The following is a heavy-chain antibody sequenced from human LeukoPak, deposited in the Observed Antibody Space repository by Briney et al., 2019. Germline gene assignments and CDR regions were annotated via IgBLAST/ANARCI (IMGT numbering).Heavy chain of an antibody. CDR2: INHSGST. D-gene: IGHD6-19*01. J-gene: IGHJ4*02. CDR1: GGSFSGYY. Sequence: PSETLSLTCAVYGGSFSGYYWSWIRQPPGKGLEWIGEINHSGSTNYNPSLKSRVTISVDTSKNQFSLKLSSVTAADTAVYYCARGYGSGWHLDYWGQGTLVTVSS. CDR3: ARGYGSGWHLDY. V-gene: IGHV4-34*01.